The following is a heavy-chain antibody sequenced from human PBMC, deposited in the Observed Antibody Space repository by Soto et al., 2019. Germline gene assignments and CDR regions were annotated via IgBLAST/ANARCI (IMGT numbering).Heavy chain of an antibody. Sequence: SENRSLTCTFSGCSISISSYYWGWIRQPPGKGLECIGSSYYSGSTYYNPSLKSRVTISVDTSKNQFSLKLSSVTAADTAVYYCARHDFEVVNNWFDPWGQGTLVTVSS. V-gene: IGHV4-39*01. CDR2: SYYSGST. CDR1: GCSISISSYY. D-gene: IGHD3-3*01. CDR3: ARHDFEVVNNWFDP. J-gene: IGHJ5*02.